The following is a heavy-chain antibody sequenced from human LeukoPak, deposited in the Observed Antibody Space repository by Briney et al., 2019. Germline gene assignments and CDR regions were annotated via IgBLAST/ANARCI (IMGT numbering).Heavy chain of an antibody. Sequence: DTLSLTCTVWVRPISICYWSGIRQPPGKGREGLGYMYTSGSTKYKPSIKSRVTISVDTSKNHFSLKMSSVTAADTAVYYRARGLSSSWAYYYYMDVWGKGTTVTVSS. CDR1: VRPISICY. V-gene: IGHV4-4*09. D-gene: IGHD6-13*01. CDR2: MYTSGST. CDR3: ARGLSSSWAYYYYMDV. J-gene: IGHJ6*03.